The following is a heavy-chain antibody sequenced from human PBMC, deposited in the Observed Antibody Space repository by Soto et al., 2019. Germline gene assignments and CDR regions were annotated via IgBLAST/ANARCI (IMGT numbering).Heavy chain of an antibody. V-gene: IGHV3-74*01. D-gene: IGHD1-1*01. Sequence: GGSLRLSCAASGFTFSMYWMHWVRQVPGKGPEWVSRINDDGISTNYADSVKGRFTISRDNARNTLYLQMNALRVEDTAVYYCTRGPRSTSTGTGAFWGQGTLVTVSS. CDR3: TRGPRSTSTGTGAF. CDR2: INDDGIST. CDR1: GFTFSMYW. J-gene: IGHJ4*02.